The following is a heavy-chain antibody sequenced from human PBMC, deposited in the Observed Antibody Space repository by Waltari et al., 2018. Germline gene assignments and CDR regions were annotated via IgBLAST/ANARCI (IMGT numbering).Heavy chain of an antibody. CDR2: INHSGST. J-gene: IGHJ4*02. CDR1: AGSFRGYY. Sequence: HVLLQQWGAGLFKPSQTLSLPCAVYAGSFRGYYWRWLRQPPGKGLEWIGEINHSGSTNYNPSRKSRVTISVDTSKNQFALKLRSVNAADTAVYYCARGSSTGLFIDYWGQGTLVTVSS. CDR3: ARGSSTGLFIDY. D-gene: IGHD2-2*01. V-gene: IGHV4-34*01.